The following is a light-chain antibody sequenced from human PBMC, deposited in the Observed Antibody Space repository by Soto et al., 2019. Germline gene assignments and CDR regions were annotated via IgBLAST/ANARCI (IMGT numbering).Light chain of an antibody. Sequence: EIVLTQSPGTLSLSPGKRATLSCRASQSISSSYLAWYQQRPGQAPRLLIYGASSRATGIPDRFSGSGSGTDFTLTVSSLRSEDSAVYYCQQYNYWPITFGQGTRLEIK. CDR3: QQYNYWPIT. CDR1: QSISSSY. CDR2: GAS. V-gene: IGKV3-20*01. J-gene: IGKJ5*01.